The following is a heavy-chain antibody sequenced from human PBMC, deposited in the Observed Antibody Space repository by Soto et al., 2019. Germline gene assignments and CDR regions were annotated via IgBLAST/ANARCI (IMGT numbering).Heavy chain of an antibody. CDR3: AKDNEGDYYGSGSYYHNWFDP. D-gene: IGHD3-10*01. CDR1: GFTFDDYA. J-gene: IGHJ5*02. Sequence: GGSLRLSCAASGFTFDDYAMHWVRQAPGKGLEWVSGISWNSGSIGYADSVKGRFTISRDNAKNSLYLQMNSLRAEDTALYYCAKDNEGDYYGSGSYYHNWFDPWGQGTLVTVSS. V-gene: IGHV3-9*01. CDR2: ISWNSGSI.